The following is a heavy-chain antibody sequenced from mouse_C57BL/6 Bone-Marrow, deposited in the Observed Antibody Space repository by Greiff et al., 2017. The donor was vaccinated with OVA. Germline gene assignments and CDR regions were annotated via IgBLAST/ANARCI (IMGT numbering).Heavy chain of an antibody. CDR2: IDPSDSYT. J-gene: IGHJ3*01. V-gene: IGHV1-69*01. CDR3: AREGYSNLFAY. Sequence: QVQLQQPGAELVMPGASVKLSCKASGYTFTSYWMHWVKQRPGQGLEWIGEIDPSDSYTNYNQKSKGKSTLTVDKSSSTAYMQLSSLTSEDSAVYYCAREGYSNLFAYWGQGTLVTVSA. CDR1: GYTFTSYW. D-gene: IGHD2-5*01.